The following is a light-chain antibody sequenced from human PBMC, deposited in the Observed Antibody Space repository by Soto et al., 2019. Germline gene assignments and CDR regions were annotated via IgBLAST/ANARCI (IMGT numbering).Light chain of an antibody. CDR1: QSISSW. CDR3: QQYNSYWP. J-gene: IGKJ1*01. CDR2: KAS. V-gene: IGKV1-5*03. Sequence: EIQMTQYPSTLSASVGDRVTITCRASQSISSWLAWYQQKPGKAPKLLIYKASSLESGVPSRFSGSGSGTEFTLTISSLQPDDFATYYCQQYNSYWPFGQGTK.